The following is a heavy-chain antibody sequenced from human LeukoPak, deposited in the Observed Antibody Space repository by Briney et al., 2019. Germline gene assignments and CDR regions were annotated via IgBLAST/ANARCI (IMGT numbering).Heavy chain of an antibody. CDR1: GYTFTGYY. V-gene: IGHV1-2*02. D-gene: IGHD2-21*02. CDR2: INPNSGGT. J-gene: IGHJ4*02. Sequence: ASVKVSCKASGYTFTGYYMHWVRQAPGQGLEWMGWINPNSGGTNYAQKFQGRVTMTRDTSISTAYMELSRLRSDDTAVYYCARSNDHIVVVTAMNGPHDYWGQGTLVTVSS. CDR3: ARSNDHIVVVTAMNGPHDY.